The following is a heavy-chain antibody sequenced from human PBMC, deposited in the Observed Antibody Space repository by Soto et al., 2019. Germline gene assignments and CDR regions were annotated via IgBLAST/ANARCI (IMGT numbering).Heavy chain of an antibody. CDR2: IYYSGST. CDR1: GGSISSGGYY. Sequence: SETLSLTCTVSGGSISSGGYYWSWIRQHPGKGLEWIGYIYYSGSTYYNPSLKSRVTISVDTSKNQFSLKLSSVTAADTAVYYCASLYNYDYIWGSYRTQFDYWGQGTLVTV. D-gene: IGHD3-16*02. CDR3: ASLYNYDYIWGSYRTQFDY. V-gene: IGHV4-31*03. J-gene: IGHJ4*02.